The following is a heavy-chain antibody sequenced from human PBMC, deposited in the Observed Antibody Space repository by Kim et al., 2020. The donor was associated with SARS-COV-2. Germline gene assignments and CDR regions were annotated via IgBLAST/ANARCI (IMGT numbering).Heavy chain of an antibody. CDR2: MNPNSGNT. J-gene: IGHJ6*02. D-gene: IGHD6-13*01. CDR1: GYTFTSYD. V-gene: IGHV1-8*01. Sequence: ASVKVSCKASGYTFTSYDINWVRQATGQGLEWMGWMNPNSGNTGYAQKFQGRVTMTRNTSISTAYMELSSLRSEDTAVYYCARGQGQYSSSWYGNYYYYGMDVWGQGTTVTVSS. CDR3: ARGQGQYSSSWYGNYYYYGMDV.